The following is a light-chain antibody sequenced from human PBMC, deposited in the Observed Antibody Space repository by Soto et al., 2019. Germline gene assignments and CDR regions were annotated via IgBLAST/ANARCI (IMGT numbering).Light chain of an antibody. CDR1: QSFSSH. CDR2: DTF. J-gene: IGKJ2*01. Sequence: EIVLTQSPATLSLSPGERATLSCRASQSFSSHLAWYQQKPGQAPRLLIYDTFNRATGIPARFNGSGSGTDFTLTISSLETQDFAVYYCQQRSNWPPGYTFGQGTKVDIK. V-gene: IGKV3-11*01. CDR3: QQRSNWPPGYT.